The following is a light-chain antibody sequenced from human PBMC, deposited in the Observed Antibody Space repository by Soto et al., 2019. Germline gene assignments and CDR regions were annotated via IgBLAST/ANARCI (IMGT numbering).Light chain of an antibody. J-gene: IGKJ4*01. CDR1: QVINSY. V-gene: IGKV1-9*01. Sequence: IQLTQSPSSLSASVGDRVTITCRASQVINSYLGWYQQKPGKAPNLLIYDASTLHSGVPSRFSGGGSGTDFTLTISSLQPEDFATYYCQQVNVYPSTFGGGTKVDI. CDR2: DAS. CDR3: QQVNVYPST.